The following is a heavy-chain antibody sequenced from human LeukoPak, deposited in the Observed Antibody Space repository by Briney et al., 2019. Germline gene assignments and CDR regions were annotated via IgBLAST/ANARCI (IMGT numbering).Heavy chain of an antibody. CDR3: AKDLQWELPRGDALDI. D-gene: IGHD1-26*01. Sequence: ASVKVSCKASGYTFTGYYMHWVRQAPGQGLEWMGWINPNSGGTNYAQKFQGRVTMTRNTSISKAYMELSRLRSDDTAVYYCAKDLQWELPRGDALDIWGQGTMVTVSS. V-gene: IGHV1-2*02. CDR2: INPNSGGT. CDR1: GYTFTGYY. J-gene: IGHJ3*02.